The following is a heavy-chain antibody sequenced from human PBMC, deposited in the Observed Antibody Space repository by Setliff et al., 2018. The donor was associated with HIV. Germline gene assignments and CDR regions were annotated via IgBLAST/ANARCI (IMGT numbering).Heavy chain of an antibody. CDR2: VYPRDSKA. CDR3: ARRKDDSSGYYRPHGAFDI. CDR1: GYSFTTYY. J-gene: IGHJ3*02. Sequence: GESLKISCQGSGYSFTTYYIGWVRQMPGKGLEWMGLVYPRDSKAQYSPSFEGQVTISADKSISTAYLQWSSLKASDTAMYYCARRKDDSSGYYRPHGAFDIWGQGTMVTVSS. D-gene: IGHD3-22*01. V-gene: IGHV5-51*01.